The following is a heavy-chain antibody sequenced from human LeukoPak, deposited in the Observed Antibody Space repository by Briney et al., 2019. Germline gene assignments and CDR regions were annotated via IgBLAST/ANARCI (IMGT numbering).Heavy chain of an antibody. Sequence: SETLSLTCTVSGGSISSYYWSWIRQPPGKGLEWIGYIYYSGSTNYNPSLKSRVTISVDTSKNQFSLKLSSVTAADTAVYYCARGASDYSNYRDYWGQGTLVTVSS. J-gene: IGHJ4*02. V-gene: IGHV4-59*08. CDR3: ARGASDYSNYRDY. CDR1: GGSISSYY. CDR2: IYYSGST. D-gene: IGHD4-11*01.